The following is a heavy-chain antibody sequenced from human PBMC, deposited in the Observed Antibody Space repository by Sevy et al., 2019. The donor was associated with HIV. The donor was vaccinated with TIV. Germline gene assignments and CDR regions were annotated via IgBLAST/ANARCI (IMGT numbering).Heavy chain of an antibody. CDR1: GFTFDNNA. V-gene: IGHV3-23*01. D-gene: IGHD3-10*01. CDR3: AKVYYYDSGTVIPRGMDV. J-gene: IGHJ6*02. Sequence: GGSLRLTCAASGFTFDNNAMYWVRQAPGKGLEWVSAISGSGFSTNYAGSVKGRFTISRDISKTTLYLQMNSLRAEDMAVYYCAKVYYYDSGTVIPRGMDVWGQGTTVTVSS. CDR2: ISGSGFST.